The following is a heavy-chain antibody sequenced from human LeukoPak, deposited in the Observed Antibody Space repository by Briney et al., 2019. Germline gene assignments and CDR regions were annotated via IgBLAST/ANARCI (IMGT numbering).Heavy chain of an antibody. V-gene: IGHV4-59*01. Sequence: SETLSLTCTVSGGSISSYYWSWIRQPPGKGLEWIGYIYYSGSTNYNPSLKSRVTISVDTSKNQFSLKLSSVTAADTAVYYCARGLGITMVRELDYWGQGTLVTVSS. CDR2: IYYSGST. J-gene: IGHJ4*02. CDR3: ARGLGITMVRELDY. CDR1: GGSISSYY. D-gene: IGHD3-10*01.